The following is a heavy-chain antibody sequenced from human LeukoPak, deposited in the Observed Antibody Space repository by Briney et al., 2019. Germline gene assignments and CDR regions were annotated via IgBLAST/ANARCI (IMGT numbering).Heavy chain of an antibody. Sequence: ASVKVSCKASGYTFTSYGISWVRQAPGQGLEWMGWISAYNGNTNYAQKLQGRVTMTTDTSTSTAYMELRSLRSDDTAVYYCARDHYDSSGYYLVDYWGQGTLVTVSS. V-gene: IGHV1-18*01. CDR1: GYTFTSYG. J-gene: IGHJ4*02. CDR2: ISAYNGNT. CDR3: ARDHYDSSGYYLVDY. D-gene: IGHD3-22*01.